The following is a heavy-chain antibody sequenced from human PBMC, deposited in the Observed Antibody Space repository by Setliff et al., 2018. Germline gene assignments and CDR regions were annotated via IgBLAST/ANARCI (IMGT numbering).Heavy chain of an antibody. CDR2: IGDYNGNT. Sequence: GASVKVSCEASGYIFTKYGINWVRQAPGQGLEWMGWIGDYNGNTLYAQNFQGRLTVTTDTSTSTAYMELRSLRSDDTAVYYCARGPVDFVVVPAAAVFDFWGQGTLVTVSS. V-gene: IGHV1-18*01. CDR3: ARGPVDFVVVPAAAVFDF. D-gene: IGHD2-2*03. J-gene: IGHJ4*02. CDR1: GYIFTKYG.